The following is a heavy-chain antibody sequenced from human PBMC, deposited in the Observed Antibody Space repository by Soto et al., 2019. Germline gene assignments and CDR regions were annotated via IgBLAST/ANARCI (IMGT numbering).Heavy chain of an antibody. J-gene: IGHJ4*01. CDR1: GGSFSGYY. CDR2: INHSGST. V-gene: IGHV4-34*01. CDR3: ARSTIAPNLFMYPFDS. D-gene: IGHD6-13*01. Sequence: SETLSLTCAVYGGSFSGYYWTWIRQPPGTGLEWIGEINHSGSTNYNPSLKSRVTISVDTSKNQFSLKLTSVTAADTAVYYCARSTIAPNLFMYPFDSWGQGTLVTVSS.